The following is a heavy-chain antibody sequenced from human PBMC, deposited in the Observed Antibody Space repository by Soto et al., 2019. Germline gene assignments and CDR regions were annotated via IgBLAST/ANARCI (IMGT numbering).Heavy chain of an antibody. CDR3: AKLGIGSLRGPRGYCDY. D-gene: IGHD3-10*01. CDR1: GSTFSSCA. Sequence: GGSLRLSCEGSGSTFSSCAMSWVRLAPGKGLEWVSGISAGGGTTDYADSVKGRFTLSRDNSKNTLYLQMNSLTAEDTALYYCAKLGIGSLRGPRGYCDYWGQGTLVTVSS. CDR2: ISAGGGTT. V-gene: IGHV3-23*01. J-gene: IGHJ4*02.